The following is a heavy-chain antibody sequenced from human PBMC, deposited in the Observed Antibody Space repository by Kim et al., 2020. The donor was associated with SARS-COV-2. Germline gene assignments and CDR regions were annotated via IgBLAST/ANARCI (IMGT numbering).Heavy chain of an antibody. CDR3: ARGQTQIPAAMGWFDP. CDR2: IYYSGST. Sequence: SETLSLTCTVSGGSVSSGSYYWSWIRQPPGKGLEWIGYIYYSGSTNYNPSLKSRVTISVDTSKNQFSLKLSSVTAADTSVYYCARGQTQIPAAMGWFDPWGQGTLVTVSS. CDR1: GGSVSSGSYY. V-gene: IGHV4-61*01. J-gene: IGHJ5*02. D-gene: IGHD2-2*01.